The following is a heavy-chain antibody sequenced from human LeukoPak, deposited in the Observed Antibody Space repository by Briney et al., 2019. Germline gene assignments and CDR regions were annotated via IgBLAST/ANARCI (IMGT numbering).Heavy chain of an antibody. Sequence: PGGSLRLSCAASGFTFRSYAMSWVRQAPGKGLEWVSSISSNGGSTYYADSVKGRFTISRDNSKNTLYLQMNSLRAEDPAVYYCAKASKMDTILPPFDYWGQGTLVTVSS. CDR3: AKASKMDTILPPFDY. J-gene: IGHJ4*02. CDR1: GFTFRSYA. CDR2: ISSNGGST. V-gene: IGHV3-23*01. D-gene: IGHD5-24*01.